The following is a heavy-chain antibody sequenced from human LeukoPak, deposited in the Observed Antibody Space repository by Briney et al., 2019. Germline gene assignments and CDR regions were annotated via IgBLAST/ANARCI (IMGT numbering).Heavy chain of an antibody. V-gene: IGHV1-69*13. D-gene: IGHD5-24*01. CDR1: GGTFSSYA. CDR3: ARMGEMATIHNWFDP. CDR2: IIPIFGTA. Sequence: ASVKVSCKASGGTFSSYAISWVRQAPGQGLEWMGGIIPIFGTANYAQKFQGRVTITADESTSTAYMELSSLGSEDTAVYYCARMGEMATIHNWFDPWGQGTLVTVSS. J-gene: IGHJ5*02.